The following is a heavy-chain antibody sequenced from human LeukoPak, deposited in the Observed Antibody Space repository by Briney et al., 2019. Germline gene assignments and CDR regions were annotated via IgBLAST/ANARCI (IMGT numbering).Heavy chain of an antibody. J-gene: IGHJ6*02. V-gene: IGHV3-30*03. D-gene: IGHD4-17*01. CDR1: GFTFSSYG. CDR3: ARLGDYVRGYYYGMDV. Sequence: PGRSLRLSCAASGFTFSSYGMHWVRQAPGKGLEWVAVISYDGSNKYYADSVKGRFTISRDNSKNTLYLQMNSLRAEDTAVYYCARLGDYVRGYYYGMDVWGQGTTVTVSS. CDR2: ISYDGSNK.